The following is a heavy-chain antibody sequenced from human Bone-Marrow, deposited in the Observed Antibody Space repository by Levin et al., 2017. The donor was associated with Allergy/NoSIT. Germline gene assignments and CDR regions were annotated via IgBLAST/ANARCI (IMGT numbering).Heavy chain of an antibody. CDR2: ISSSGST. CDR3: ARDDYSDFTGWV. CDR1: GGSVTSDTYY. V-gene: IGHV4-61*01. J-gene: IGHJ4*02. D-gene: IGHD3-9*01. Sequence: TGGSLRLSCTVSGGSVTSDTYYWSWIRQPPGKGLEWIGYISSSGSTYYSPSLMSRVTLSVHTSKNQFSLKLSSVTAADTAVYYCARDDYSDFTGWVWGQGFLVTVSS.